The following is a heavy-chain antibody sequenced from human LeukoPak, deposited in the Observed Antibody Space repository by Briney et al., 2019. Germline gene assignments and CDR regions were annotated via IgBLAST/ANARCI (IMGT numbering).Heavy chain of an antibody. J-gene: IGHJ5*02. CDR1: GGSITSISYY. CDR3: ARRSKVVVTANWFDP. D-gene: IGHD2-21*02. Sequence: SETLSLTCSVSGGSITSISYYWGWIRQPPGKGLEWIGNIYYSGSTYYNPSITRRVPISVDTSKNQFSLQLSSVTAADTAVYYCARRSKVVVTANWFDPWGQGTLVTVSS. CDR2: IYYSGST. V-gene: IGHV4-39*01.